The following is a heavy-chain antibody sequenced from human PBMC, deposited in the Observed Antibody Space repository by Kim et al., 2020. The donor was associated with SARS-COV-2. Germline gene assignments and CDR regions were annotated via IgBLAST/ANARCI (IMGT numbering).Heavy chain of an antibody. J-gene: IGHJ4*02. CDR3: ARGNVVITMVRGVIIKKYPFDY. CDR1: GGSFSGYY. V-gene: IGHV4-34*01. CDR2: INHSGST. Sequence: SQTLSLTCAVYGGSFSGYYWSWIRQPPGKGLEWIGEINHSGSTNYNPSLKSRVTISVDTSKNQFSLKLSSVTAADTAVYYCARGNVVITMVRGVIIKKYPFDYWGQGTLVTVSS. D-gene: IGHD3-10*01.